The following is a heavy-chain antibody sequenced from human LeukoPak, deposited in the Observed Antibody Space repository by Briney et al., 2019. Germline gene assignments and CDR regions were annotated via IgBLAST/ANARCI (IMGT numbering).Heavy chain of an antibody. Sequence: SETLSLTCTVSGGSISSSSYYWGWIRQPPGKGLEYIGSVYYTGNTYYNPSLKSRVTISVDTSEIQFSLKLNSVTAADTAVYYCSTSTGTTYNSFDPWGQGTLVTVSS. CDR1: GGSISSSSYY. J-gene: IGHJ5*02. CDR2: VYYTGNT. CDR3: STSTGTTYNSFDP. V-gene: IGHV4-39*07. D-gene: IGHD4-11*01.